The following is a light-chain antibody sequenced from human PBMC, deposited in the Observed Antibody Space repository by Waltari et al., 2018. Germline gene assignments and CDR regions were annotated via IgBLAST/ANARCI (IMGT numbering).Light chain of an antibody. CDR3: QQYYSSPVT. J-gene: IGKJ5*01. CDR1: QSVLYRSDNKNY. V-gene: IGKV4-1*01. Sequence: DIVMTQSPDSLAVSLGERDTINCKSSQSVLYRSDNKNYLGWYQQKPGLPPKLLIYWASTRESGVPDRFSGSGSGTDFTLTISSLQAEDVAVYYCQQYYSSPVTFGQGTRLEIK. CDR2: WAS.